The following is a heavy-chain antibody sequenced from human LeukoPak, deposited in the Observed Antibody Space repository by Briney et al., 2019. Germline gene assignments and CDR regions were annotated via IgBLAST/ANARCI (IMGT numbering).Heavy chain of an antibody. J-gene: IGHJ4*02. CDR3: ARDGVGAAIGY. D-gene: IGHD2-2*01. Sequence: PSETLSLTCTVSGGSVSSASYYWSWIRQPPGKGLEWIGYIYYSGSTNYNPSLKSRVTISVDTSKNQFSLKLSSVTAADTAVYYCARDGVGAAIGYWGQGTLVTVSS. CDR2: IYYSGST. V-gene: IGHV4-61*01. CDR1: GGSVSSASYY.